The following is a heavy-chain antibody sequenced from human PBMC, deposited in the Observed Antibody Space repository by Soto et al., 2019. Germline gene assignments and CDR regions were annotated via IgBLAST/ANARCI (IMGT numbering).Heavy chain of an antibody. CDR1: GYSFTSYW. J-gene: IGHJ6*02. CDR3: ARQGVGPYYYYYGMDV. V-gene: IGHV5-51*01. CDR2: IYPGDSDT. Sequence: EVQLMQSGAEVKKPGESLKISCKGSGYSFTSYWIAWVRQMPGKGLEWMGIIYPGDSDTRYSPSFQGQVTISVDKSISTAYLQWSSLKASDTAMYDCARQGVGPYYYYYGMDVWGQGTTVSVSS.